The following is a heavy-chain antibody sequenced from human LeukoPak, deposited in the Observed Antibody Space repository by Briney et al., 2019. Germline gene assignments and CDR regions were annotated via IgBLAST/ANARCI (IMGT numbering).Heavy chain of an antibody. CDR3: ARFRVRGVDNPPGFDY. CDR2: IDPSDSYT. J-gene: IGHJ4*02. V-gene: IGHV5-10-1*01. D-gene: IGHD3-10*01. CDR1: GYIFTSYW. Sequence: GESLKISCKGSGYIFTSYWISWVRQMPGKGLEWMGRIDPSDSYTNYSPSFQGHVTISADKSISTAYLQWSSLKASDTAMYYCARFRVRGVDNPPGFDYWGQGTLVTVSS.